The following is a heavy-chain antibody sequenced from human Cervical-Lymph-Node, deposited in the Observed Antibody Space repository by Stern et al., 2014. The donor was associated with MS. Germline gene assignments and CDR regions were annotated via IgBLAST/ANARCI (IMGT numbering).Heavy chain of an antibody. D-gene: IGHD2-21*02. Sequence: QVQLQESGPGLVKPSQTLSLICSVSDDSINSGTYYWSWIRQRPGKGLEWIGYIYYTGSAKSNPALTSRVTISVDTSKNQFYLKLRSVTAADTAVYYCARYQQWGDPFDTWGQGTLVTVSS. V-gene: IGHV4-31*03. CDR2: IYYTGSA. J-gene: IGHJ4*02. CDR3: ARYQQWGDPFDT. CDR1: DDSINSGTYY.